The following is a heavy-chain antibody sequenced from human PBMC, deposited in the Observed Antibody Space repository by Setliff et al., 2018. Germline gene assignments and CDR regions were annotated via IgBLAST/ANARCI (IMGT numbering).Heavy chain of an antibody. V-gene: IGHV4-61*09. J-gene: IGHJ6*03. Sequence: SETLSLTCTVSGDPMSSRRYYWAWIRQPAGKGLEWIGQIYTSWSTNYNPSLKSRVTLSLDTSNNQFSLSLSSVTAADTAVYYCARMSGFQYMDVWGKGTTVTVS. CDR2: IYTSWST. D-gene: IGHD3-3*01. CDR1: GDPMSSRRYY. CDR3: ARMSGFQYMDV.